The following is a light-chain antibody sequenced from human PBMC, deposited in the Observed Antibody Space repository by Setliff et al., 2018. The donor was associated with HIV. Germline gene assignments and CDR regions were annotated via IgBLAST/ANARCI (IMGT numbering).Light chain of an antibody. CDR2: YDS. V-gene: IGLV3-21*04. CDR1: NIGSKS. Sequence: SYELTQPPPVSVAPGKTAGITCGGNNIGSKSVHWYQQKPGQAPVLVIYYDSDRPSGIPERFSGSNSGNTATLTISRVEAGDEADYYCQVWDSSSDHPVFGTGTKVTVL. CDR3: QVWDSSSDHPV. J-gene: IGLJ1*01.